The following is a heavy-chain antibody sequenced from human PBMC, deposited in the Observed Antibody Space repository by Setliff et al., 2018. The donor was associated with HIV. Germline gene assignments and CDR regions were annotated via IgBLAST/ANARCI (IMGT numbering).Heavy chain of an antibody. Sequence: GGSLRLSCAGSGFTFSNYWMHWVRQAPGKGLVWVSRINSDGSSTTYADSVKGRFTISRDNAKNTLYLQMNSLRAEDTAVYYCARDPAPYGDFDYWGQGTQVTVSS. J-gene: IGHJ4*02. CDR2: INSDGSST. CDR3: ARDPAPYGDFDY. D-gene: IGHD4-17*01. CDR1: GFTFSNYW. V-gene: IGHV3-74*03.